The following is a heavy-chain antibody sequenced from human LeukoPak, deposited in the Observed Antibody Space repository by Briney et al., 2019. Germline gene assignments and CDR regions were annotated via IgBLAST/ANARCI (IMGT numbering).Heavy chain of an antibody. J-gene: IGHJ4*02. CDR2: FSGYNGNT. CDR1: GYLFNRYL. Sequence: ASVKVSCKASGYLFNRYLITWVRQAPGQGPEWMGWFSGYNGNTNYAQKFQGRVTMTTDISTSTAYLELRSLRSDDTAVYYCARDRAYGYSTVWDFDYWGQGTLVTVSS. D-gene: IGHD6-19*01. CDR3: ARDRAYGYSTVWDFDY. V-gene: IGHV1-18*01.